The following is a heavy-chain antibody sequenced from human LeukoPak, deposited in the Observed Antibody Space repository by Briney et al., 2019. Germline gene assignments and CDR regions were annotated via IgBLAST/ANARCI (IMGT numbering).Heavy chain of an antibody. V-gene: IGHV1-58*02. CDR2: IVVGSGNT. CDR1: GFTFTTSA. D-gene: IGHD6-13*01. Sequence: SVKVSSKSSGFTFTTSAMQWVRQARGQRREGIGWIVVGSGNTNYAQKFQERDTITRDMYTSTAYMELSSLRSEDTAVYYCAAGDIAAAGTVPWGQGTRVTGSS. CDR3: AAGDIAAAGTVP. J-gene: IGHJ5*02.